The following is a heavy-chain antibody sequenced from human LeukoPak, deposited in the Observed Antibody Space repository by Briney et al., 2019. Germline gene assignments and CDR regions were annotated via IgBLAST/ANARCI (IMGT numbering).Heavy chain of an antibody. J-gene: IGHJ4*02. CDR2: INPNSGGT. CDR3: ARESDLPRDGYNY. D-gene: IGHD5-24*01. CDR1: GYTFTGYY. V-gene: IGHV1-2*02. Sequence: ASVKVSCKASGYTFTGYYMHWVRQAPGQGLEWMGWINPNSGGTNYAQKFQGRVTMTRDTSISTAYMKLSRLRSDDTAVYYCARESDLPRDGYNYWGQGTLVTVSS.